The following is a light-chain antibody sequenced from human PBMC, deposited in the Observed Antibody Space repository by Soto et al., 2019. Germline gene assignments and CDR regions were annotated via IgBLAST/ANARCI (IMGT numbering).Light chain of an antibody. V-gene: IGKV3-20*01. CDR3: QQYDKWPTWT. J-gene: IGKJ1*01. CDR2: GAS. Sequence: EIVLTQSPGTLSLSPGERATLSCRASQSVSSSYLAWYQQKPGQAPRLLIYGASSRATGIPDRFSGSGSGTDFTLTISSLQSEDFAVYYCQQYDKWPTWTLGQGTKVDIK. CDR1: QSVSSSY.